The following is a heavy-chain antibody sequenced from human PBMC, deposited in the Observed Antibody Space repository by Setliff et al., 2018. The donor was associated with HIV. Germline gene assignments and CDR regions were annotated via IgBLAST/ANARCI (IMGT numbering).Heavy chain of an antibody. V-gene: IGHV3-21*01. Sequence: GGSLRLSCAASGFTFRNYKFNWVRQAPGRGLEWVSSISIGSGGAIDYADSVQGRFTISRDNSKNSLYLQMNGLRVEDTSVYYCARDNLYYNLYDGSPVYGMDVWGQGTTVTVSS. CDR2: ISIGSGGAI. CDR3: ARDNLYYNLYDGSPVYGMDV. CDR1: GFTFRNYK. D-gene: IGHD3-3*01. J-gene: IGHJ6*02.